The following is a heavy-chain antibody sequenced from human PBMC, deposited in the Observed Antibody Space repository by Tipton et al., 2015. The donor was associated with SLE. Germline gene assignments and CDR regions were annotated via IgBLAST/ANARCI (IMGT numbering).Heavy chain of an antibody. CDR2: ISGSGLST. J-gene: IGHJ4*02. V-gene: IGHV3-23*01. D-gene: IGHD4-17*01. CDR1: GFTFRSYA. CDR3: ARDAYGDSTVLLDY. Sequence: SLRLSCRGSGFTFRSYAINWVRQTPGKGLEWVSGISGSGLSTDYADSVKGRFTISRDNSKQIVYLQMNSLRAEDTAVYYCARDAYGDSTVLLDYWGQGTLVTVAS.